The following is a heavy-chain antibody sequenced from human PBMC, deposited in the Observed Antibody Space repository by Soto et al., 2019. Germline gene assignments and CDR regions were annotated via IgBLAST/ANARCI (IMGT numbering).Heavy chain of an antibody. J-gene: IGHJ3*02. CDR2: IYYSGST. CDR1: GGSISSGGYY. D-gene: IGHD3-22*01. Sequence: QVQLQESGPGLVKPSQTLSLTCTVSGGSISSGGYYWSWIRQHPGKGLEWIGYIYYSGSTYYNPSLKSRVTISVATSKNQFSLKLSSVTAADTAVYYCARDLVPSDSSGLDGAFDIWGQGTMVTVSS. V-gene: IGHV4-31*03. CDR3: ARDLVPSDSSGLDGAFDI.